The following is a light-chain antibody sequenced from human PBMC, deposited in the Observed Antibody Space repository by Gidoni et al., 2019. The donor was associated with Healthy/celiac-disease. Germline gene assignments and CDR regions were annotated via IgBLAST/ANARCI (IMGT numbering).Light chain of an antibody. V-gene: IGKV1-39*01. Sequence: DIQLNQSPSSLSASVGDRVTITCRASQSISSYLNLYQQKPGKAPRLLVYASSSLQSGVPSRFSGSGSGTDFTLTISSLQPEDFATYDCQQSYSTPTWTFGQGTKVEIK. CDR1: QSISSY. J-gene: IGKJ1*01. CDR3: QQSYSTPTWT. CDR2: ASS.